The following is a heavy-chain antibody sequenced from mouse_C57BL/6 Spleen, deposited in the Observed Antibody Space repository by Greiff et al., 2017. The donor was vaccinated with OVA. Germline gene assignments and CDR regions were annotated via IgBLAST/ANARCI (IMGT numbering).Heavy chain of an antibody. Sequence: ESGPGLVKPSQSLSLTCSVTGYSITSGYYWNWIRQFPGNKLEWMGYISYDGSNNYNPSLKNRISITRDTSKNQFFLKLNSVTTEDTATYDCARDNYYGSSSAWFAYWGQGTLVTVSA. V-gene: IGHV3-6*01. J-gene: IGHJ3*01. CDR2: ISYDGSN. D-gene: IGHD1-1*01. CDR3: ARDNYYGSSSAWFAY. CDR1: GYSITSGYY.